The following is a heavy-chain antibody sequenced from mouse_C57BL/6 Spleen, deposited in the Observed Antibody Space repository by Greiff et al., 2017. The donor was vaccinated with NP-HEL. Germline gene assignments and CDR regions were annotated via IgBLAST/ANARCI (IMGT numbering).Heavy chain of an antibody. D-gene: IGHD1-1*01. Sequence: EVQLQQSGAELVKPGASVKLSCTASGFNIKDYYMHWVKQRTEQGLEWIGRIDPEDGETKYAPKFQGKSTITADTSSNTAYLQLSSLTSEDTAVYYCGRRGDGSSSYWYFGGWGTGTTVTVAS. CDR1: GFNIKDYY. CDR3: GRRGDGSSSYWYFGG. J-gene: IGHJ1*03. V-gene: IGHV14-2*01. CDR2: IDPEDGET.